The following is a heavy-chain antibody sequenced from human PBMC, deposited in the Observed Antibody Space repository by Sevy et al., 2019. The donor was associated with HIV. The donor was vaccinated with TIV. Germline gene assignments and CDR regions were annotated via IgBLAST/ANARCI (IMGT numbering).Heavy chain of an antibody. V-gene: IGHV3-30-3*01. J-gene: IGHJ4*02. CDR3: AAIAVAGVGLVDY. Sequence: GGSLRLSCAASGFTFSSYAMNWVRQAPGKGLEWVAVISYDGNNKYYAGSVKGRFTISRDNSQNTLYLQMNSLRAEDTAVYYCAAIAVAGVGLVDYWGQGTLVTFSS. D-gene: IGHD6-19*01. CDR1: GFTFSSYA. CDR2: ISYDGNNK.